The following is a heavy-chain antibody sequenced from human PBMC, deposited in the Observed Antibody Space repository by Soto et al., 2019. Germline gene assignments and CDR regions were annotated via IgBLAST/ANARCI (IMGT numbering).Heavy chain of an antibody. CDR2: INHSGST. D-gene: IGHD3-16*01. CDR1: GGSFSGYY. Sequence: SETLSLTCAVYGGSFSGYYWSWIRQPPGKGLEWIGEINHSGSTNYNPSLKSRVTISVDASKNQFSLKLSSVTAADTAVYYCASKKRPGRFWFDPWGQGTLVTVSS. J-gene: IGHJ5*02. V-gene: IGHV4-34*01. CDR3: ASKKRPGRFWFDP.